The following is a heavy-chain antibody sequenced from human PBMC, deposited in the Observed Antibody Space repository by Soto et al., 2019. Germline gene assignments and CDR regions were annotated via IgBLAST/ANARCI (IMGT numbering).Heavy chain of an antibody. CDR2: IIPMSGTS. D-gene: IGHD2-15*01. CDR3: ARGLSPDQYCIDGSCFNAFDI. J-gene: IGHJ3*02. V-gene: IGHV1-69*01. CDR1: GGTFSSYA. Sequence: QVQLVQSGPEVEKPGSSVKVSRKASGGTFSSYAISWVRQAPGQGLEWMGGIIPMSGTSNYAKNFQGRVTISADESTNTAYMELSSLRSEDTALYYCARGLSPDQYCIDGSCFNAFDIWGQGTMVTVSS.